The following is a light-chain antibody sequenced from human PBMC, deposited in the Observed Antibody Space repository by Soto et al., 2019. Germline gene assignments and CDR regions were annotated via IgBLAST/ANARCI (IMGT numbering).Light chain of an antibody. CDR1: SSNIGAGYD. CDR2: GNS. V-gene: IGLV1-40*01. Sequence: QSVLTQPPSVSGAPGQRVTISCTGSSSNIGAGYDVHWYQQLPGTAPKLLIYGNSHRPSGVPDRFSGSKSGTSASLAITGLQAEDEADYHCQSYDSSLSGVVFGGGTKLTVL. J-gene: IGLJ2*01. CDR3: QSYDSSLSGVV.